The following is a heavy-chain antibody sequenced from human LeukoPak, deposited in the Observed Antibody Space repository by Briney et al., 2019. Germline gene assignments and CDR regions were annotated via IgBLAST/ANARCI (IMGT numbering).Heavy chain of an antibody. CDR3: ARDKSAGVVAHFDY. V-gene: IGHV4-61*02. CDR1: GGSISSGSYY. J-gene: IGHJ4*02. CDR2: IYTSGST. D-gene: IGHD3-22*01. Sequence: PSETPSLTRTVSGGSISSGSYYWSWIRQPAGKGLEWIGRIYTSGSTNYNPSLKSRVTISVDTSKNQFSLKLSSVTAADTAVYYCARDKSAGVVAHFDYWGQGTLVTVSS.